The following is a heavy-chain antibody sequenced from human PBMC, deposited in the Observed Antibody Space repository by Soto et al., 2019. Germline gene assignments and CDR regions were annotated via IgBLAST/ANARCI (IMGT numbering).Heavy chain of an antibody. CDR1: GFTFSSYA. CDR3: AKVATVTRSLLDYYYYMDV. V-gene: IGHV3-23*01. CDR2: ISGSGGST. J-gene: IGHJ6*03. D-gene: IGHD4-17*01. Sequence: GGSLRLSCAASGFTFSSYAMSWVRQAPGKGLEWVSAISGSGGSTYYADSVKGRFTISRDNSKNTLYLQMNSLRAEDTAVYYCAKVATVTRSLLDYYYYMDVWGKGTTVTVSS.